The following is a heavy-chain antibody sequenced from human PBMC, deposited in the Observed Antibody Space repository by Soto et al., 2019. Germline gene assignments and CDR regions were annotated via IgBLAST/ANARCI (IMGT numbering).Heavy chain of an antibody. CDR2: IFHSGST. D-gene: IGHD3-10*01. V-gene: IGHV4-4*02. J-gene: IGHJ6*02. CDR1: GGSISTDHW. Sequence: QVQLQESGPGLVKPSGTLSLSCTVSGGSISTDHWWTWVRQSPGEGLGWIGEIFHSGSTAYTPSLKSRVTISDDRADNLVSLTLNSVTAADTAIYYCASRAFRDRSGAMDIWGRGTTVTFSS. CDR3: ASRAFRDRSGAMDI.